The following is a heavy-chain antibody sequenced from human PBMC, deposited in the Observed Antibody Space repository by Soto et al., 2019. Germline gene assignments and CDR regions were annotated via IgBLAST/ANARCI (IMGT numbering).Heavy chain of an antibody. V-gene: IGHV1-69*08. D-gene: IGHD6-13*01. J-gene: IGHJ6*02. CDR2: IIPILGIA. Sequence: QVQLVQSGAEVKKPGSSVKVSCKASGGTFSSYTISWVRQAPGQGLEWMGRIIPILGIANYAQKFQGRVTITADKSTSTAYMELSSLRSEDTGVYYCARDLAAAGYYYGMDVWGQGTTVTVSS. CDR1: GGTFSSYT. CDR3: ARDLAAAGYYYGMDV.